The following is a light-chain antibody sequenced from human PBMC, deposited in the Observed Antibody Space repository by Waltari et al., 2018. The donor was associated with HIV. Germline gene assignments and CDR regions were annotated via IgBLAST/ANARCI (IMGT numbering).Light chain of an antibody. CDR2: QDS. CDR3: QAWDSNTFV. V-gene: IGLV3-1*01. CDR1: PLGNRF. Sequence: PASVSVSPRQTAHVTCSGDPLGNRFVCWYRQKSGQSPELIIYQDSTRPSGISDRFSGSTSGNKATLTIRGTQSIDEGDYYCQAWDSNTFVFGSGTRVTVL. J-gene: IGLJ1*01.